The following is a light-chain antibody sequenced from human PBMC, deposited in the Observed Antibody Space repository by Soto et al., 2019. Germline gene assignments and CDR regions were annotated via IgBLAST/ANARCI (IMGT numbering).Light chain of an antibody. Sequence: DIQMPQSPSSVSASVGDRVPITCRASQGISSWLAWYQQRPGKAPKLLISAASLLQSGVPSRFSGSESGTDFTLTINSLQPEDSAIYYWQQANRFPYPLGQGTKLEL. CDR2: AAS. CDR3: QQANRFPYP. CDR1: QGISSW. J-gene: IGKJ2*01. V-gene: IGKV1-12*01.